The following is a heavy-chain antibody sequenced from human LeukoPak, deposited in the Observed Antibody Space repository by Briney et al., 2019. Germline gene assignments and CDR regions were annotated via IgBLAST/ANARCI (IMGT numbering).Heavy chain of an antibody. CDR1: GDSISTYH. CDR3: ASDKRHSYRRCFDH. D-gene: IGHD3-16*02. V-gene: IGHV4-59*01. J-gene: IGHJ4*02. CDR2: MQSTGNS. Sequence: SETLSLTCNVSGDSISTYHWNWIRKPPGRGLEWIGYMQSTGNSNYNPSLKSRVSMSVDTSKNRIVLNLSSVTAADTAVYYCASDKRHSYRRCFDHWGQGLLVTVSS.